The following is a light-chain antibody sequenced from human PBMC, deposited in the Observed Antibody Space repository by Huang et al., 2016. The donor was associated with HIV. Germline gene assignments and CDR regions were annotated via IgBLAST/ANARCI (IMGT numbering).Light chain of an antibody. Sequence: MTQSPAILSVSPGERASLSCRTSQTVTNNLAWYQHRPGQAPRVLIYGASTRAAGVPARFSGSGSGTDFTLTISSLQSEDFGIYYCHQYDIWPPAFGGGTRVEVK. J-gene: IGKJ4*01. V-gene: IGKV3-15*01. CDR1: QTVTNN. CDR2: GAS. CDR3: HQYDIWPPA.